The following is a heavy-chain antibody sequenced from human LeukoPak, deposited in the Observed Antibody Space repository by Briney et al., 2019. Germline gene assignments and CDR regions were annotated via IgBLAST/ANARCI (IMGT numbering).Heavy chain of an antibody. Sequence: SETLSLTCTVSGGSISSDSYSWSWIRQPAGKGLEWIGRVYTSGSTNYNPSLKSRVTISVDTSKKQFSLKLSSVTAADTAVYYCARSYSGSFLYWGQGSLVTVSS. CDR3: ARSYSGSFLY. V-gene: IGHV4-61*02. D-gene: IGHD1-26*01. J-gene: IGHJ1*01. CDR2: VYTSGST. CDR1: GGSISSDSYS.